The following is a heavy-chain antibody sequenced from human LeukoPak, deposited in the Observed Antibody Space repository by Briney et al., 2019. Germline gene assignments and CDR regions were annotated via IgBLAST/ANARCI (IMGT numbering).Heavy chain of an antibody. CDR1: RFTFSSYW. Sequence: GGSLRLSCAASRFTFSSYWMTWVRQAPGKGLEWVANIKQDGSEKYYVDSVKGRFTISRDNAKNSLYLQMNSLRAEDKAVYYCARSYSGYEFDYWGQGTLVTVSS. CDR3: ARSYSGYEFDY. J-gene: IGHJ4*02. D-gene: IGHD5-12*01. V-gene: IGHV3-7*01. CDR2: IKQDGSEK.